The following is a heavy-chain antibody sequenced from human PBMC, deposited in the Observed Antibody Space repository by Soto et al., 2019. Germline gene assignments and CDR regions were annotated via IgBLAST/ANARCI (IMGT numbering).Heavy chain of an antibody. CDR3: ARPLTSFDI. J-gene: IGHJ3*02. CDR2: IYSGGST. V-gene: IGHV3-66*04. CDR1: GFTVSSNY. Sequence: AASGFTVSSNYMSWVRQAPGKGLEWVSVIYSGGSTYYADTVKGRFTISRDNSKNTLYLQMNSLRAEDTAVYYCARPLTSFDIWGQGTMVTVSS. D-gene: IGHD7-27*01.